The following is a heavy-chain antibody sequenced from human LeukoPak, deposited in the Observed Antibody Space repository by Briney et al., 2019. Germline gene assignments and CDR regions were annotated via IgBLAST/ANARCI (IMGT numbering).Heavy chain of an antibody. CDR3: VKLGSEL. CDR2: ISGSGGSI. D-gene: IGHD6-19*01. J-gene: IGHJ4*02. Sequence: GGSLRLSCAASGFTFSRYAMNWVRRALGKGLEWVSVISGSGGSIYYADSVKGRFTISRDNSKNTLYLQMNSLRVEDTAVYYCVKLGSELWGQGTLVTVSS. CDR1: GFTFSRYA. V-gene: IGHV3-23*01.